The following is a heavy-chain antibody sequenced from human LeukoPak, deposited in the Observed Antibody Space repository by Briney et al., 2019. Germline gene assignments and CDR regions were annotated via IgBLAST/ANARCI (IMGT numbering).Heavy chain of an antibody. CDR3: ARVRDYLFDY. D-gene: IGHD2/OR15-2a*01. V-gene: IGHV1-18*01. CDR1: GGTFSSYA. J-gene: IGHJ4*02. CDR2: IRPSTGDT. Sequence: ASVKVSCKASGGTFSSYAISWVRQAPGQGLEWMGWIRPSTGDTDYALNLQGRVTLTTDTSTSTAYMKLRSLRSDDTAVYYCARVRDYLFDYWGQGTLVTVSS.